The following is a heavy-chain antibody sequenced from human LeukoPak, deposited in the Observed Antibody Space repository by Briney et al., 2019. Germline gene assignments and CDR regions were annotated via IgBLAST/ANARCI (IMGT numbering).Heavy chain of an antibody. CDR2: IWYDGSNK. CDR1: GFTVSSSF. Sequence: GGSLRLSCAASGFTVSSSFMSWVRQAPGKGLEWVAVIWYDGSNKYYADSVKGRFTISRDNSKNTLYLQMNSLRAEDTAVYYCAKVQDTAMVHWGQGTLVTVSS. V-gene: IGHV3-33*08. J-gene: IGHJ4*02. CDR3: AKVQDTAMVH. D-gene: IGHD5-18*01.